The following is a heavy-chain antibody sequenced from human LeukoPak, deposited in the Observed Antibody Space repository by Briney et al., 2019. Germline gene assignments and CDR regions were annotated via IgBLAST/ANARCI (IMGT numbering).Heavy chain of an antibody. J-gene: IGHJ4*02. CDR3: ARDHYDSVWGSYRPLDY. CDR2: ISSSGCTI. V-gene: IGHV3-48*03. Sequence: GGSLTLPCAASGFTFNSYDMHWVRQAPGKGLEWVSYISSSGCTIHYGDSVKGRFPIYRYNTKNSLYLQMNSLRAKDTAVYYSARDHYDSVWGSYRPLDYWGQGTLVTVSS. D-gene: IGHD3-16*02. CDR1: GFTFNSYD.